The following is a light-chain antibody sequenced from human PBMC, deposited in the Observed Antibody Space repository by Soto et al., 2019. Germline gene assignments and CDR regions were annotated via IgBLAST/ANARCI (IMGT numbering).Light chain of an antibody. V-gene: IGKV1-5*01. J-gene: IGKJ1*01. CDR1: ETISTW. CDR2: SSS. CDR3: LQYNDYSWT. Sequence: DTPMTQSPSTLSASVGDRVTITCRASETISTWLAWYQQKPGQAPKLLIYSSSFLESGVPYRFSGSGSGTEFTLTISSLQPYDFATYYCLQYNDYSWTFGQGPKVQLK.